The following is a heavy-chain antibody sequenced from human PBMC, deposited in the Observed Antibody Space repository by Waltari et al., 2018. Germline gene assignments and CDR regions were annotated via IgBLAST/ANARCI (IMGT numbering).Heavy chain of an antibody. D-gene: IGHD6-13*01. CDR2: IYYSGGT. J-gene: IGHJ4*02. V-gene: IGHV4-38-2*01. CDR1: GFTFSSYA. Sequence: VQLLESGGGLVQPGGSLRLSCAASGFTFSSYAMSWIRQPPGMGLVWSGSIYYSGGTYDSPSLRSRVTISVDTSKNQFSLKLSSVTAADTAVYYCASEDSSSWYYFDYWGQGTLVTVSS. CDR3: ASEDSSSWYYFDY.